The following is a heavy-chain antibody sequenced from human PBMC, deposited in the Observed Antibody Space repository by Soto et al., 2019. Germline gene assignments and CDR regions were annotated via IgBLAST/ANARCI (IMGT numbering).Heavy chain of an antibody. J-gene: IGHJ4*02. CDR2: IYTGGST. V-gene: IGHV3-53*01. Sequence: TGGSLRLSCAASGFTVSRDYMSWVRQAPGKGLEWVSVIYTGGSTYYADSVKGRFTFSRDNSKNTLYLQMNSLRAEDTAVYYCASGDNWSGGESDYWGQGTLVTVYS. CDR3: ASGDNWSGGESDY. D-gene: IGHD1-1*01. CDR1: GFTVSRDY.